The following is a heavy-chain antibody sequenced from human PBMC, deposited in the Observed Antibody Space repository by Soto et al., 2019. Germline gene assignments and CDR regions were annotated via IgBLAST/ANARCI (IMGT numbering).Heavy chain of an antibody. CDR3: ARDRRYYYDSSGYDAFDI. J-gene: IGHJ3*02. CDR1: GYTFTSYG. D-gene: IGHD3-22*01. V-gene: IGHV1-18*01. Sequence: QVQLVQSGAEVKKPGASVKVSCKASGYTFTSYGISWVRQAPGQGLEWMGWISAYNGNTNYAQKLQGRVTMTTDTSTSTAYIELRSLRSDDTAVYYCARDRRYYYDSSGYDAFDIWGQGTMVTVSS. CDR2: ISAYNGNT.